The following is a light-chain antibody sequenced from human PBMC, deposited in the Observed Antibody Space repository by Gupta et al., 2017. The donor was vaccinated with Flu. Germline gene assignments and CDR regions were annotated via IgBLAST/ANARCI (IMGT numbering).Light chain of an antibody. CDR3: LAWDASLVGWV. CDR2: KNN. CDR1: SSNIGSQY. V-gene: IGLV1-47*01. Sequence: QSMLTQPPSASGTPGQTVTMSCSGGSSNIGSQYTFWYQQFPGTAPRLLIYKNNKRPSGVPDRFSASKDGTSASLVISGLRSDDEAHYYCLAWDASLVGWVFGGGTKLTVL. J-gene: IGLJ3*02.